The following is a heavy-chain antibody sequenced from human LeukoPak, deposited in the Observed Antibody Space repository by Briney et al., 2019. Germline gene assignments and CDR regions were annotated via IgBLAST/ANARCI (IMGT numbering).Heavy chain of an antibody. CDR1: GFTFSSYS. D-gene: IGHD2-15*01. V-gene: IGHV3-21*04. CDR3: AKKRGGDIVVVVAATTTSTYFDY. CDR2: ISSSSSYI. J-gene: IGHJ4*02. Sequence: GGSLRLSCAASGFTFSSYSMNWVRQAPGKGLEWVSFISSSSSYIYYADSVKGRFTISRDNAKNSLYLQMNSLRAEDTAVYYCAKKRGGDIVVVVAATTTSTYFDYWGQGTLVTVSS.